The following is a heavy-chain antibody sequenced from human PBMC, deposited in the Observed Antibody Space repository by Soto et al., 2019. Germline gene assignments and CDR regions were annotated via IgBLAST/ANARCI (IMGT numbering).Heavy chain of an antibody. CDR1: GGSISSYY. V-gene: IGHV4-59*01. CDR3: ARVLQVENWAPYYYYGMDV. J-gene: IGHJ6*02. Sequence: QVQLQESGPGLVKPSETLSLTCTVSGGSISSYYWSWIRQPPGKGLEWIGYIYYSGSTNYNPSLKSRVTISVDTSKNQFSLKLSSVTAADTAVYYCARVLQVENWAPYYYYGMDVWGQGTTVTVSS. CDR2: IYYSGST. D-gene: IGHD7-27*01.